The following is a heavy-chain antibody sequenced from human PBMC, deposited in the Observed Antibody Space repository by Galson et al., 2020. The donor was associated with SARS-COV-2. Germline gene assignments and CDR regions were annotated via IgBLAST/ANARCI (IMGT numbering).Heavy chain of an antibody. CDR2: ISYDETKK. Sequence: GESLKISCVASGFSFRSFAMHWVRQAPGKGLEWVAVISYDETKKYYADSVEGRFTISRDDSKNTLYLQMNSLRADDSAVYYCAKDRTNSGSSGWYAYYFYSNYYMDVWGTGTTVTVSS. D-gene: IGHD6-19*01. CDR1: GFSFRSFA. CDR3: AKDRTNSGSSGWYAYYFYSNYYMDV. J-gene: IGHJ6*03. V-gene: IGHV3-30*18.